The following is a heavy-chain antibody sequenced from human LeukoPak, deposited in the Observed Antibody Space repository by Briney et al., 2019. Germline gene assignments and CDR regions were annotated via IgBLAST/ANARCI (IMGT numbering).Heavy chain of an antibody. J-gene: IGHJ4*02. Sequence: SVKVSCKASGGTFSSYAISWVRQAPGQGPEWMGGIIPIFGTANYAQKFQGRVTITADKSTSTAYMELSSLRSEDTAVYYCASLGVVRGVTIDYWGQGTLVTVSS. CDR3: ASLGVVRGVTIDY. D-gene: IGHD3-10*01. CDR2: IIPIFGTA. CDR1: GGTFSSYA. V-gene: IGHV1-69*06.